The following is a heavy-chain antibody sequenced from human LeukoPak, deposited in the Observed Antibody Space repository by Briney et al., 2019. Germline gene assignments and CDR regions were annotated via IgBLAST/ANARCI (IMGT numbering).Heavy chain of an antibody. J-gene: IGHJ6*02. V-gene: IGHV3-9*01. D-gene: IGHD6-19*01. Sequence: PGGSLRLSCAASGFTFDDYAMHWVRQAPGKGLEWVSGISWNSGSIGYADSVKGRFTISRDNAKNSLYLQMNSLRAEDTALHYCAKSIAVAGASLFGGMDVWGQGTTVTVSS. CDR1: GFTFDDYA. CDR2: ISWNSGSI. CDR3: AKSIAVAGASLFGGMDV.